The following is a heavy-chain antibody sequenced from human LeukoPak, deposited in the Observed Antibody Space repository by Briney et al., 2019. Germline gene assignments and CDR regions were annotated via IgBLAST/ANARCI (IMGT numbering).Heavy chain of an antibody. CDR1: GGSISTYY. CDR2: IYYSGST. Sequence: SETLSLTCTVSGGSISTYYWSWIRQSPGKGLEWIGYIYYSGSTNYNPSLMSRVTMSVDTSKNQFSLKLSSVTAADTAVYYCARTPPGSDAFDIWGQGTMVTVSS. CDR3: ARTPPGSDAFDI. V-gene: IGHV4-59*12. J-gene: IGHJ3*02. D-gene: IGHD3-10*01.